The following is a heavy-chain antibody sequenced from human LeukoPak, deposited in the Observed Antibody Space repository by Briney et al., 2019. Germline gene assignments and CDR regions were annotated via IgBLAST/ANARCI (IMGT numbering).Heavy chain of an antibody. CDR3: ARHYPMGEYYFDY. J-gene: IGHJ4*02. D-gene: IGHD1-26*01. Sequence: SVKVSCKASGYTFTSYGINWVRQAPGQGLEWMGGIIPIFGTANYAQKFQGRVTITTDESTSTAYMELSSLRSEDTAVYYCARHYPMGEYYFDYWGQGTLVTVSS. CDR1: GYTFTSYG. V-gene: IGHV1-69*05. CDR2: IIPIFGTA.